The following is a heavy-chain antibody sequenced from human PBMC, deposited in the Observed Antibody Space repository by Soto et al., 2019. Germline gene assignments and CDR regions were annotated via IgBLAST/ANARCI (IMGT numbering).Heavy chain of an antibody. V-gene: IGHV1-2*04. CDR2: INPNSGGT. J-gene: IGHJ3*02. CDR3: ARATEAVAGSASDI. CDR1: GYILTGYY. D-gene: IGHD6-19*01. Sequence: ASVKVSCKASGYILTGYYMHWVRQAPGQGLEWMGWINPNSGGTNYAQKFQGWVTMTRDTSISTAYMELSRLRSDDTAVYYCARATEAVAGSASDIWGQGTMVTVSS.